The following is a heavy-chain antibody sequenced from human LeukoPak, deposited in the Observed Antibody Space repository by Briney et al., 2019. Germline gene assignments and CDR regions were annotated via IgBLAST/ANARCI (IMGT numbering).Heavy chain of an antibody. D-gene: IGHD3-22*01. CDR3: ARENPSGYYNRPIDY. Sequence: SETLSLICTVSGASISSYYWSWIRQPPGKGLEWIGDIYYSGRIKYNPSLKSRVTMSVDTSKNQFSLKLSSVTAADTAIYYCARENPSGYYNRPIDYWGQGTLVTVSS. J-gene: IGHJ4*02. V-gene: IGHV4-59*01. CDR1: GASISSYY. CDR2: IYYSGRI.